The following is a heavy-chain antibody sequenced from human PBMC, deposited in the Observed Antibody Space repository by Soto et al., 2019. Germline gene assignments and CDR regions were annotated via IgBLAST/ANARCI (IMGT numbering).Heavy chain of an antibody. CDR1: GYSFTSYL. J-gene: IGHJ6*02. Sequence: XDSLKLSCKCSGYSFTSYLSGLVLQMPGKGLEWMGIIYPGDSDTRYSPSFQGQVTISADKSISTAYLQWSSLKASGTAMYYCARLPKDYGGNFYYGMDVWGQGTTVTVSS. D-gene: IGHD4-17*01. V-gene: IGHV5-51*01. CDR2: IYPGDSDT. CDR3: ARLPKDYGGNFYYGMDV.